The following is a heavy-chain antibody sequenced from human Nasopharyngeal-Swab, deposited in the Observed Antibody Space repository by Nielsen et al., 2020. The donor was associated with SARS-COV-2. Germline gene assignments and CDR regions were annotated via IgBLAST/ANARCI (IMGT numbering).Heavy chain of an antibody. CDR3: ARGKILRYFDWLLYPFDY. J-gene: IGHJ4*02. Sequence: WIRQPPGKGLEWIGEINHSGSTNSNPSLKSRVTISVDTSKNQFSLKLSSVTAADTAAYYCARGKILRYFDWLLYPFDYWGQGTLVTVS. V-gene: IGHV4-34*01. CDR2: INHSGST. D-gene: IGHD3-9*01.